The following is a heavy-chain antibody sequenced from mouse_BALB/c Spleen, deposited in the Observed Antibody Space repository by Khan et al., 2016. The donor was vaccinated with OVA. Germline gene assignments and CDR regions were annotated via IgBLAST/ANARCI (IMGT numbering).Heavy chain of an antibody. CDR1: GFSLTNYG. J-gene: IGHJ4*01. D-gene: IGHD2-10*01. CDR3: ARQPYYHYYIMDY. CDR2: IWSDGST. Sequence: VQLVESGPGLVAPSQSLSITCTISGFSLTNYGVHWVRQPPGKGLEWLVVIWSDGSTAYNSALNSRLSISKDNSKSQVFLKMNSLHTDDTAMYYCARQPYYHYYIMDYWGQGTSVTVSS. V-gene: IGHV2-6-1*01.